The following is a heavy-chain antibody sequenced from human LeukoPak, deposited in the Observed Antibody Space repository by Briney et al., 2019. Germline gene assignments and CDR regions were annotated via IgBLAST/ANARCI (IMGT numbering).Heavy chain of an antibody. CDR2: INHSGST. V-gene: IGHV4-34*01. Sequence: SETLSLTCAVYGGSFSGYYWSWIRQPPGKGLEWIGEINHSGSTNYNPSLKSRVTISVDTSKNQFSLKLSSVTAADTAVYYCARGFRDCSGGSCYSKGYYYYGMDVWGQGTTVTVSS. D-gene: IGHD2-15*01. CDR3: ARGFRDCSGGSCYSKGYYYYGMDV. CDR1: GGSFSGYY. J-gene: IGHJ6*02.